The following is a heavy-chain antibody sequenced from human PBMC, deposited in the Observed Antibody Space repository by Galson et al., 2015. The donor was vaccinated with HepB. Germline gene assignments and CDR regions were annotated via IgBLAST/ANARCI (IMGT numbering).Heavy chain of an antibody. D-gene: IGHD4-23*01. J-gene: IGHJ4*02. V-gene: IGHV1-18*01. Sequence: SVKVSCKASGYTFTSYAMHWVRQAPGQRLEWMGWISAYNGNTNYAQKLQGRVTMTTDTSTSTAYMELRSLRSDDTAVYYCARDGPYGGNSEGFDYWGQGTLVTVSS. CDR2: ISAYNGNT. CDR1: GYTFTSYA. CDR3: ARDGPYGGNSEGFDY.